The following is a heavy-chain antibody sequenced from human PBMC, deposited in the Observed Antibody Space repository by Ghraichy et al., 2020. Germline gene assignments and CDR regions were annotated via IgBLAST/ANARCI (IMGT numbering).Heavy chain of an antibody. CDR2: ISGGADST. Sequence: GGSLRLSCAASGFTFSSYAMTWVRQAPGKGLQWVSAISGGADSTYYADSVKGRFTISRDNSKNTLYLQMNSLRAEDTAVYYCAKAFGYSYGHYYFDYWGQGTLVTVSS. D-gene: IGHD5-18*01. CDR1: GFTFSSYA. J-gene: IGHJ4*02. V-gene: IGHV3-23*01. CDR3: AKAFGYSYGHYYFDY.